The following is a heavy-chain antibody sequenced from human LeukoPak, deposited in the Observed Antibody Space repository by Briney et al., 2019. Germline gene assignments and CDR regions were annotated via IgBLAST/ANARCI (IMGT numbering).Heavy chain of an antibody. Sequence: GRSLRLSCAASGFTFDDYAMHCVRQAPGNGLEWVSGISWNSGSIDYADSVKGRFTISRDNAKNSLDLQMNSLRVDDTAIYYCARDLTRFDAWGQGILVTVSS. D-gene: IGHD3-10*01. CDR1: GFTFDDYA. CDR2: ISWNSGSI. J-gene: IGHJ5*02. CDR3: ARDLTRFDA. V-gene: IGHV3-9*01.